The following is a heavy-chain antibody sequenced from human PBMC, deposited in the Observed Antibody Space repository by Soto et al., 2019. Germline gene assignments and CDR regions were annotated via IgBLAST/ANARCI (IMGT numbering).Heavy chain of an antibody. CDR3: AGFEYCSSTSCSESDAFDI. V-gene: IGHV1-46*01. J-gene: IGHJ3*02. D-gene: IGHD2-2*01. Sequence: ASVKVSCKASGYTFTSYYMHWVRQAPGQGLERMGIINPSGGSTSYAQKFQGRVTMTRDTSTSTGYMELSSLRSEETAVYYCAGFEYCSSTSCSESDAFDIWGQGTMVTVSS. CDR2: INPSGGST. CDR1: GYTFTSYY.